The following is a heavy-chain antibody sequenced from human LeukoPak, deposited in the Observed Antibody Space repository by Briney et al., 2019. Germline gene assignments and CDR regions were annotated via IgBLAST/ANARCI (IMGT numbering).Heavy chain of an antibody. CDR2: IKSKTDGGTT. V-gene: IGHV3-15*01. CDR1: GCTFSNAW. D-gene: IGHD3-3*01. Sequence: GGSLRLFCAASGCTFSNAWMSWVRQAPGKGLEWVGRIKSKTDGGTTDYAAPVKGRFTISRDDSKNTLYLQMNSLRTGDTAVYYCTTDLLPKTDFGVAFVQDAFDFWGQGTMVTVSS. CDR3: TTDLLPKTDFGVAFVQDAFDF. J-gene: IGHJ3*01.